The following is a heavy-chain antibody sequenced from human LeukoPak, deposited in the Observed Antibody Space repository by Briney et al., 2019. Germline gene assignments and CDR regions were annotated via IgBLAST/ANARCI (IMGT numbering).Heavy chain of an antibody. D-gene: IGHD6-13*01. CDR2: ISSSSSDI. V-gene: IGHV3-21*01. CDR1: GFTFSSYS. Sequence: GGSLRLSCADSGFTFSSYSMNWVRQAPGKGLEWVSSISSSSSDIYYADSVKGRFTISRDNAKNSLFLQMNNLRAEDTAVYYCARAAAGNRGWDWYYFDYWGQGTLVSVSS. J-gene: IGHJ4*02. CDR3: ARAAAGNRGWDWYYFDY.